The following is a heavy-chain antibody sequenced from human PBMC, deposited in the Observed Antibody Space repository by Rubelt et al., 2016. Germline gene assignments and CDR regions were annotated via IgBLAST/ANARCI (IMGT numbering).Heavy chain of an antibody. J-gene: IGHJ6*02. Sequence: EVQLVESGGGLVQPGGSLRLSCAASGFTVSSNYMSWVRQAPGKGLEWVSVIYSGDITYYAHSVKGRFTISRDNSKNTLYLQMNSLGAEDTAVYYCEREVLFYGMDVWGQGTTVTVSS. CDR2: IYSGDIT. CDR1: GFTVSSNY. CDR3: EREVLFYGMDV. V-gene: IGHV3-66*01.